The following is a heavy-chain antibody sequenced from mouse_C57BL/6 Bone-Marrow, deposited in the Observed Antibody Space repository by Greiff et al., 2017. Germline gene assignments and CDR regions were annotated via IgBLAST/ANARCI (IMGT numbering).Heavy chain of an antibody. CDR2: IYPGAGDT. Sequence: QVQLQQSGPELVKPGASVKISCKASGYAFSSSWMNWVKQRPGKGLEWIGRIYPGAGDTNYNGKFKGKATLTADKSSSTAYMQLSSLTSEDSAVYFCERGGPYSTYSAWFAYWGQGTLVTVSA. V-gene: IGHV1-82*01. CDR1: GYAFSSSW. J-gene: IGHJ3*01. CDR3: ERGGPYSTYSAWFAY. D-gene: IGHD2-5*01.